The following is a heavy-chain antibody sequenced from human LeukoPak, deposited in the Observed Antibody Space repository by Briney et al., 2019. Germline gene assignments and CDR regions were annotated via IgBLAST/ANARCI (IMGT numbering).Heavy chain of an antibody. CDR3: AKDLHWKLGVAGWFDP. D-gene: IGHD3-10*01. CDR2: VSGTGDST. V-gene: IGHV3-23*01. Sequence: GGSLRLSCAASGFTFSSYAMSWVRQAPGKGLEWVSAVSGTGDSTSYADSVKGRFTISRDNSKNTLYLQMNSLRGEDTAVYYCAKDLHWKLGVAGWFDPWGQGTLVTVSS. J-gene: IGHJ5*02. CDR1: GFTFSSYA.